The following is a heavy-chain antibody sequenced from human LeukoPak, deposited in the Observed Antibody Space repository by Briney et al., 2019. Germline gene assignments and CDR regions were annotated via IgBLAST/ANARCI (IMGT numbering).Heavy chain of an antibody. CDR3: AKGNLQSRHSTGFDH. Sequence: GGSLRLSCAASGFTSSRYAMSWIRQAPGKGLEWVSVISDSGGRTYYADSVKGRFTVSRDNSKNTLHLQMNSLRDEDTAVYYCAKGNLQSRHSTGFDHWGQGTLVTVSS. CDR2: ISDSGGRT. J-gene: IGHJ4*02. D-gene: IGHD6-25*01. V-gene: IGHV3-23*01. CDR1: GFTSSRYA.